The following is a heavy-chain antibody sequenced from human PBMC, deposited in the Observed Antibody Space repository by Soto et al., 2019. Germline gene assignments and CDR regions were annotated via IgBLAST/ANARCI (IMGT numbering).Heavy chain of an antibody. V-gene: IGHV3-7*01. D-gene: IGHD3-3*01. CDR2: IKQDGSEK. CDR3: ARDQGGYDFWSGYYSASAMDV. CDR1: GFTFSSYW. Sequence: PGGSLRLSCAASGFTFSSYWMSWVRQAPGKGLEWVANIKQDGSEKYYVDSVKGRFTISRDNAKNSLYLQMNSLRAEDTAVYYCARDQGGYDFWSGYYSASAMDVWGKGTTVTVSS. J-gene: IGHJ6*04.